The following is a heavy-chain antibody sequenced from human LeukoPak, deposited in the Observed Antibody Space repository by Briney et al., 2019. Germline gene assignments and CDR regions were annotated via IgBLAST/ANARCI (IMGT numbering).Heavy chain of an antibody. CDR3: SRKGFPLKISDFWSGLGPYYYYGMDV. D-gene: IGHD3-3*01. CDR1: GYTFTSYY. V-gene: IGHV1-46*01. Sequence: ASVNVSCKASGYTFTSYYMHWVRQAPGQGLEWMGIINPSGGSTSYTQKFQGRVTMTRDTSTSTVYMELSSLRSEDTAVYYCSRKGFPLKISDFWSGLGPYYYYGMDVWGQGTTVTVSS. J-gene: IGHJ6*02. CDR2: INPSGGST.